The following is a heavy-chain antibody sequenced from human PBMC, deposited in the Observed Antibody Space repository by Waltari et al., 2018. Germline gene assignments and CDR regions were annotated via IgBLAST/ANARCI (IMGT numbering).Heavy chain of an antibody. CDR2: ISSSGSTR. Sequence: EVQLVESGGGLVQPGGSLRLSCAASGFTFSSYEMNWVRQAPGKGLGWVSDISSSGSTRSYADSVKVRFTISRDNAKNALYLQMNSLRAEDTAVYYCARECCSSTSPDIDYWGQGTLVTVSS. J-gene: IGHJ4*02. D-gene: IGHD2-2*01. CDR3: ARECCSSTSPDIDY. V-gene: IGHV3-48*03. CDR1: GFTFSSYE.